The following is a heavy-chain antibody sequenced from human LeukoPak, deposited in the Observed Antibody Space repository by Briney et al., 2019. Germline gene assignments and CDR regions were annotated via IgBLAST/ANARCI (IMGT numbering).Heavy chain of an antibody. J-gene: IGHJ4*02. CDR1: GFSLSTSGVG. V-gene: IGHV2-5*02. CDR3: AHNQFGSYFDY. Sequence: CGPTLLNPTHTLTLTCTSTGFSLSTSGVGVGWIRQPPGKALEWLALIYWDDDKRYSPSLKTRLTITKDTSKNQVVLTMTNMDPVDTATYYCAHNQFGSYFDYWGQGTLVSVSS. D-gene: IGHD3-10*01. CDR2: IYWDDDK.